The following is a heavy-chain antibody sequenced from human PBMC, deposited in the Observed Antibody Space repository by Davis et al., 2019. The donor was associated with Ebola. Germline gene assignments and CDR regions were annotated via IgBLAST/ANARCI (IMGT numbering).Heavy chain of an antibody. CDR2: IVVGSGNT. J-gene: IGHJ4*02. Sequence: AASVKVSCKASGYTFTSYDINWVRQATGQRLEWIGWIVVGSGNTNYAQKFQGRVTITRDMSTSTSYVDLTNLRSEDTAVYYCAASAGTVGKFDYWGQGTLVTVSS. CDR1: GYTFTSYD. D-gene: IGHD1-14*01. CDR3: AASAGTVGKFDY. V-gene: IGHV1-58*02.